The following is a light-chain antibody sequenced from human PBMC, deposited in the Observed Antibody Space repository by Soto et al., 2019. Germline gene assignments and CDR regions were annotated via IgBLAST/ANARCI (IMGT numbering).Light chain of an antibody. Sequence: QSAPTQPPSASGTPGQRVTISCSGSRASIGSNTVTWYQHLPGAAPKLLVYNNNQRPSGVPDRFSGSKSDTSASLAISGLQFEDEAVYYCAAWDDSLSGPVLGGGTKVTVL. J-gene: IGLJ3*02. CDR3: AAWDDSLSGPV. CDR1: RASIGSNT. CDR2: NNN. V-gene: IGLV1-44*01.